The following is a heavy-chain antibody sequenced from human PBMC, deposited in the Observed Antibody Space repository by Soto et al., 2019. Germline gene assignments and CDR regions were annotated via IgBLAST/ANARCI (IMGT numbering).Heavy chain of an antibody. Sequence: GESLKISCKGSGYSFTIYWIGWVRQMPGKGLEVMGIIYPGDSDTRYSPSFQVQVTISADKSISTAYLHLSSLKASDTAMYYCARLPRKSYYGWASYTDFDIWRKGQMVIV. V-gene: IGHV5-51*01. CDR1: GYSFTIYW. CDR3: ARLPRKSYYGWASYTDFDI. J-gene: IGHJ3*02. D-gene: IGHD3-10*01. CDR2: IYPGDSDT.